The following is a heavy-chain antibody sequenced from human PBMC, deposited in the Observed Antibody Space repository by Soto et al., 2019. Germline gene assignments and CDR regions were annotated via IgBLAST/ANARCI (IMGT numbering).Heavy chain of an antibody. V-gene: IGHV4-39*01. CDR2: IYYSGST. CDR1: GGSISSSSYY. Sequence: QLQLQESGPGLVKPSETLSLTCTVSGGSISSSSYYWGWIRQPPGKGLEWIGSIYYSGSTYYNPSLKSRVTISVDTSKNQFSLKLSSVTAADTAVYYCARLNWGSAGDAFDIWGQGTMVTVSS. CDR3: ARLNWGSAGDAFDI. J-gene: IGHJ3*02. D-gene: IGHD7-27*01.